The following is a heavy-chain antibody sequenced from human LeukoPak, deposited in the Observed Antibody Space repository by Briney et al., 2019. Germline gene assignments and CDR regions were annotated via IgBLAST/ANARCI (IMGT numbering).Heavy chain of an antibody. D-gene: IGHD6-19*01. J-gene: IGHJ4*02. Sequence: SGPTLVNPTQTLTLTCTFSGFSLNTSGMRVSWIRQPPGKALEWLARIDWDDDKFYSISLKTRLTISKDTSKNQVVLTMTNMDPVDTATYYCARIGVAGTTRDYWGQGTLVTVSS. V-gene: IGHV2-70*04. CDR1: GFSLNTSGMR. CDR2: IDWDDDK. CDR3: ARIGVAGTTRDY.